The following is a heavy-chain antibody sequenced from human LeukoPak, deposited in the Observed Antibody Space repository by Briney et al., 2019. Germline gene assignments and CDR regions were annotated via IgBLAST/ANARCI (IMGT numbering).Heavy chain of an antibody. J-gene: IGHJ3*02. CDR3: ARGPRITIFGVVMANDAFDI. Sequence: ASVKVSCKASGYTFTGYFMHWVRQAPGQGLEWMGWINPNSGGTNYAQKFQGRVTMTRDTSISTAYMDLSRLRSDDTAVYYCARGPRITIFGVVMANDAFDIWGQGTMVTVSS. V-gene: IGHV1-2*02. D-gene: IGHD3-3*01. CDR2: INPNSGGT. CDR1: GYTFTGYF.